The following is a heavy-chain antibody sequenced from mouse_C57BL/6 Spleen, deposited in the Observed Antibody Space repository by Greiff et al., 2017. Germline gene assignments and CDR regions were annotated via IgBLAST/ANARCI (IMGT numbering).Heavy chain of an antibody. Sequence: EVQRVESGPGMVKPSQSLSLTCTVTGYSITSGYDWHWIRHFPGNKLEWMGYISYSGSTNYNPSLKSRISITHDTSKNHFFLKLNSVTTEDTATYYCARGVGYYFDYWGQGTTLTVSS. V-gene: IGHV3-1*01. J-gene: IGHJ2*01. D-gene: IGHD1-2*01. CDR1: GYSITSGYD. CDR2: ISYSGST. CDR3: ARGVGYYFDY.